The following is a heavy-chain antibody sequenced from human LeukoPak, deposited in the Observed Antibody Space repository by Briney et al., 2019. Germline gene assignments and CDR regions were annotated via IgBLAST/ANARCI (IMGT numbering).Heavy chain of an antibody. Sequence: ASVKVSCKASGYTFTSYGISWVRQAPGQGLEWMGWISAYNGNTNYAQKLQGRVTITADKSTSTAYMELSSLRSEDTAVYYCARGVWDIAAAGTPFDYWGQGTLVTVSS. V-gene: IGHV1-18*01. CDR2: ISAYNGNT. D-gene: IGHD6-13*01. J-gene: IGHJ4*02. CDR1: GYTFTSYG. CDR3: ARGVWDIAAAGTPFDY.